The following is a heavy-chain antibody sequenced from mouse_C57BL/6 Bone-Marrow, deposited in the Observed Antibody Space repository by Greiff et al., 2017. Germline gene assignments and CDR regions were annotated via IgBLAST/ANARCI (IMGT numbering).Heavy chain of an antibody. V-gene: IGHV1-55*01. J-gene: IGHJ2*01. Sequence: VQLQQPGAELVKPGASVKMSCKASGYTFTSYWITWVKQRPGQGLEWIGDIYPGSGSTNYNEKFKSKATLTVDTSSSTAYMQLSSLTSEDSAVYYWGRYDFDRRDFDYWGQGTTLTVSS. CDR1: GYTFTSYW. CDR3: GRYDFDRRDFDY. CDR2: IYPGSGST. D-gene: IGHD2-4*01.